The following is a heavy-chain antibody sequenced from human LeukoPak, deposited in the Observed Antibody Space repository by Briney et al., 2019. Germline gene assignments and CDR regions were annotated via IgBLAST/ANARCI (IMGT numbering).Heavy chain of an antibody. V-gene: IGHV4-31*03. CDR3: ARAERITMVRGAGNWFDP. J-gene: IGHJ5*02. Sequence: PSETLSLTCTVSGGSISSGGYYWSWIRQHPGKGLEWIGYIYYSGSTYYNPSLKSRVTISVDTSKNQFSLKLSSVTAADTAVYYCARAERITMVRGAGNWFDPWGQGTLVTVPS. CDR1: GGSISSGGYY. CDR2: IYYSGST. D-gene: IGHD3-10*01.